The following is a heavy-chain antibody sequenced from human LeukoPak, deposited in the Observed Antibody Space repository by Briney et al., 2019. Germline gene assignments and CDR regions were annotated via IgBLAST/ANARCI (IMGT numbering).Heavy chain of an antibody. Sequence: SETLSLTCTVSGGSISSSSYYWGWIRQPPGKGLEWIGSTHYSGNAYYNPSLKSRVTISVDTSKNQFSLKLGSVTAADTAVYYCARTYYDSSDIYAFDIWGQGTMVTVSS. CDR2: THYSGNA. CDR1: GGSISSSSYY. CDR3: ARTYYDSSDIYAFDI. J-gene: IGHJ3*02. D-gene: IGHD3-22*01. V-gene: IGHV4-39*01.